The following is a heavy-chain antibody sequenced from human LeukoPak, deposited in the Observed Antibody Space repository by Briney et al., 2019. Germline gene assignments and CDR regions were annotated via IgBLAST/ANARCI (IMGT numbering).Heavy chain of an antibody. CDR1: GFTFSNYG. Sequence: PGRSLRLSCAASGFTFSNYGMHWVRQAPGKGLEWVALKWFDGSNQYYADSVKGRFTISRDNSKNTLYLQMNSLRTEDTAVYYCARGYYGPEDYWGQGTLVTVSS. V-gene: IGHV3-33*01. CDR3: ARGYYGPEDY. J-gene: IGHJ4*02. CDR2: KWFDGSNQ. D-gene: IGHD3-10*01.